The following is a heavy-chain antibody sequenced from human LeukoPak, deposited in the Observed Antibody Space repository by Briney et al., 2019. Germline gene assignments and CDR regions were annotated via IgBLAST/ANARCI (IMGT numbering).Heavy chain of an antibody. CDR1: GFTFSSDA. J-gene: IGHJ4*02. CDR2: ISGSGGST. Sequence: PGGSLRLSCAGSGFTFSSDAMSWVRQAPGKGLEWVSAISGSGGSTYYADSVKGRFTISRDNSKNTLYLQMNSLRAEDTAVYYCAKDRVVVVGAAYHDYWGQGTLVTVSS. D-gene: IGHD2-15*01. CDR3: AKDRVVVVGAAYHDY. V-gene: IGHV3-23*01.